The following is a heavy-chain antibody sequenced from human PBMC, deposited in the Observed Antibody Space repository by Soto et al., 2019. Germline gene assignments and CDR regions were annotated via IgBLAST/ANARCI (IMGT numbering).Heavy chain of an antibody. J-gene: IGHJ6*02. CDR2: MNPNSGNT. D-gene: IGHD3-3*01. CDR1: GYTFTSYD. V-gene: IGHV1-8*01. Sequence: ASVKVSCKASGYTFTSYDINWVRQASGQGLEWMGWMNPNSGNTGYAQKFQGRVTMTRNTSISTAYMELSSLRSEDTAVYYCARGTYYDFWSGNTSYYGMDVWGQGTTVTVSS. CDR3: ARGTYYDFWSGNTSYYGMDV.